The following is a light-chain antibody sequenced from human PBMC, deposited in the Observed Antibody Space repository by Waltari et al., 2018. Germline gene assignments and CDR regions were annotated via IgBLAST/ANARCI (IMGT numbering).Light chain of an antibody. CDR3: SSFAGTNNFVV. CDR2: EVS. Sequence: QSALTKPPPASGPPGQSVTISCTGTSSDVGGYNYVPRYQQHPGKAPKLMIYEVSQRPSGVPDRFSGSKSGDTASLTVSGLQAEDEADYYCSSFAGTNNFVVFGGGTKLTV. CDR1: SSDVGGYNY. V-gene: IGLV2-8*01. J-gene: IGLJ2*01.